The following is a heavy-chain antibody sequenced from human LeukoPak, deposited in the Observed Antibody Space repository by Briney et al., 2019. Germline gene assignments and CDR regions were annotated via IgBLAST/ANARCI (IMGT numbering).Heavy chain of an antibody. CDR3: ARLGIAADYYYYYMDV. Sequence: SETLSLTCTVSGGSISGYYWSWIRQPPGKGLEWIGYIYTSGSTNYNPSLKSRVTISVDTSKNQFSLKLSSVTAADTAVYYCARLGIAADYYYYYMDVWGKGTTVTVSS. D-gene: IGHD6-25*01. J-gene: IGHJ6*03. CDR1: GGSISGYY. CDR2: IYTSGST. V-gene: IGHV4-4*09.